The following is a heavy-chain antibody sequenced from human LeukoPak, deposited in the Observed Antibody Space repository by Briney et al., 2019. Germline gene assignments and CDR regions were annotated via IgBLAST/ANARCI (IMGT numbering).Heavy chain of an antibody. CDR3: ARLPHLAVGAFDI. Sequence: SETLSLTCAVYGGSFSGYYWSWIRQPPGKGLEWIGEINHSGSTNYNPSLKSRVTISVDTSKNQFSLKLSSVTAADTAVYYCARLPHLAVGAFDIWGRGTMVTVSS. CDR2: INHSGST. J-gene: IGHJ3*02. CDR1: GGSFSGYY. V-gene: IGHV4-34*01. D-gene: IGHD6-19*01.